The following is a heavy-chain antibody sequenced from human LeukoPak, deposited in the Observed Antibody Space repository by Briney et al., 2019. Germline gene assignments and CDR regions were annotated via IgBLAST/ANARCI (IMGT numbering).Heavy chain of an antibody. J-gene: IGHJ3*02. CDR2: IGGGRADST. Sequence: GGSLRLSCAASGFTFSSYAMSWVRQAPGEGLEWVSGIGGGRADSTYYADSVRGRFTISRDNSKNTLYLQMNSLRAEDTAVYYCARGECSSTSCGAFDIWGQGTMVTVSS. CDR1: GFTFSSYA. CDR3: ARGECSSTSCGAFDI. V-gene: IGHV3-23*01. D-gene: IGHD2-2*01.